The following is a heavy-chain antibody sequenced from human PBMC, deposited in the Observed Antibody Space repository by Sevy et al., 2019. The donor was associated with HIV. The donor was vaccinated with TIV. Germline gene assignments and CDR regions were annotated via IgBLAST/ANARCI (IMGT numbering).Heavy chain of an antibody. Sequence: GGSLRLSCAASGFTFSSYWMNWVRQAPGKGLEWVANIKEDGSDKYYVDSVKGRFTISRDSAQNSLYLEMYSLRAEDKDDDYCGRWDVWGKGTLVTVSS. CDR3: GRWDV. CDR2: IKEDGSDK. V-gene: IGHV3-7*01. J-gene: IGHJ6*04. CDR1: GFTFSSYW.